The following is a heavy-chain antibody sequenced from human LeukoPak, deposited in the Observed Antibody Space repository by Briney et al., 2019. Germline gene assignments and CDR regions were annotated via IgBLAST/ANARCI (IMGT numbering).Heavy chain of an antibody. V-gene: IGHV3-74*01. J-gene: IGHJ4*02. Sequence: GGSLRFSCAASGXTFSNYWMHWVRQAPGKGLVWVSHINSDGSRTDYADSVKGRFTISRDNARNTLYLQMNSLRAEDTAVYYCARDLSSGYWGQGTLVTVSS. CDR1: GXTFSNYW. CDR3: ARDLSSGY. CDR2: INSDGSRT. D-gene: IGHD3-22*01.